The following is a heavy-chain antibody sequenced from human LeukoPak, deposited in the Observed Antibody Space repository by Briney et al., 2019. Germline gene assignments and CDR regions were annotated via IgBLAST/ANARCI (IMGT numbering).Heavy chain of an antibody. Sequence: PSETLSLTCTVSGGSISSYYWSWIRQPPGKGLEWIGYIYHSGSTNYNPSLKSRITISVDTSKNQFSLKLSSVTAADTAVYYCARAFDYYDSSGYYYYAFDIWGQGTMVTVSS. D-gene: IGHD3-22*01. J-gene: IGHJ3*02. CDR3: ARAFDYYDSSGYYYYAFDI. CDR2: IYHSGST. CDR1: GGSISSYY. V-gene: IGHV4-59*01.